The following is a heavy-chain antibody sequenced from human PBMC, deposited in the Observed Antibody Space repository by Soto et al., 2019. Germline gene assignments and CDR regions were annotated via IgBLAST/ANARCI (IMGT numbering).Heavy chain of an antibody. CDR1: GGSISNYR. CDR3: TRGTFETTAPFY. V-gene: IGHV4-4*07. Sequence: PSETLSLTCSVSGGSISNYRWSWVRQPAGKGLEWIGRIFGSGRTNYNPSLQRRLTMSVDTSKNQFSLTLNSVTAADTAVYYCTRGTFETTAPFYWGQGILVTVSS. D-gene: IGHD3-3*02. J-gene: IGHJ4*02. CDR2: IFGSGRT.